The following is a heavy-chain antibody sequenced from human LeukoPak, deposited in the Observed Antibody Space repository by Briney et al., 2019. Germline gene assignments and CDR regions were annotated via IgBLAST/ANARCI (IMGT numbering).Heavy chain of an antibody. J-gene: IGHJ4*02. V-gene: IGHV4-39*07. Sequence: SETLSLTCTVSGGSISSSSYYWGWIRQPPGKGLEWIGSIYYSGSTYYNPSLKSRVTISVDTSKNQFSLKLSSVTAADTAVYYCANLVVPAARWGFDYWGQGTLVTVSS. CDR2: IYYSGST. CDR1: GGSISSSSYY. CDR3: ANLVVPAARWGFDY. D-gene: IGHD2-2*01.